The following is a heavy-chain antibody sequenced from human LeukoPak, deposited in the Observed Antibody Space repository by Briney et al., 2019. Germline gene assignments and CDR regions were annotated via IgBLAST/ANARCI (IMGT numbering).Heavy chain of an antibody. CDR1: GFTFSSYG. J-gene: IGHJ3*02. CDR2: ISYTGSNK. V-gene: IGHV3-30*18. CDR3: AKDGPHDAFDI. Sequence: GRSLRLSCAASGFTFSSYGMHWARQAPGKGLECVAVISYTGSNKYYANSVKGRSTISRDSSKNTLYLQMNSLRAEDTAVYYCAKDGPHDAFDIWGQGTRITVSS.